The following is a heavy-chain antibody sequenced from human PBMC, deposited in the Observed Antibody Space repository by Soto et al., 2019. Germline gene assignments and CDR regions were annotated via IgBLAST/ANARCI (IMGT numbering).Heavy chain of an antibody. CDR2: IKTKPDDGTI. Sequence: GTLRLSGPASVLIVIDVWMTWVRQAPGKGLEWVGRIKTKPDDGTIDYAAPVRGRFTISRDDSKNTLYLQMTSLTPDDTGVYYCTTSNLGVDFWGPGTLVTVSS. D-gene: IGHD1-1*01. J-gene: IGHJ4*02. CDR1: VLIVIDVW. CDR3: TTSNLGVDF. V-gene: IGHV3-15*01.